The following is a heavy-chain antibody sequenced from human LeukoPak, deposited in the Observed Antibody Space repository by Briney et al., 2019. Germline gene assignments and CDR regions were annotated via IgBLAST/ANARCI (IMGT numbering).Heavy chain of an antibody. J-gene: IGHJ6*03. CDR1: GGTFSSYA. V-gene: IGHV1-69*01. D-gene: IGHD2-2*01. CDR2: IIPTFGTA. Sequence: GASVKVSCKSSGGTFSSYAISWVRHAPGQGLEWRGGIIPTFGTANYAQKFQGRVTITADESTSTAYMELSSLRSEDTAVNYCARVTVAVPAAEGYYYYMDVWGKGTTVTVSS. CDR3: ARVTVAVPAAEGYYYYMDV.